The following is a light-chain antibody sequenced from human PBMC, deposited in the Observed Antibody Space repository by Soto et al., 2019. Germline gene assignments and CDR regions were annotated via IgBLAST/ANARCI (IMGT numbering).Light chain of an antibody. CDR1: QSVLYSSNNKNY. CDR2: WAS. V-gene: IGKV4-1*01. J-gene: IGKJ2*01. CDR3: QQYYSTPPT. Sequence: DIGMTQSPDSLAVSLGERATINCKSSQSVLYSSNNKNYLTWYQQKPGQPPKLLIYWASTRESGVPDRFSGSGSGTDFTLTISSLQAEDVAVYYCQQYYSTPPTYGQGTKQEIK.